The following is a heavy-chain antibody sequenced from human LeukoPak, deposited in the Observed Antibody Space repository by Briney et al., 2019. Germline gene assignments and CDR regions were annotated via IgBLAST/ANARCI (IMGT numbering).Heavy chain of an antibody. J-gene: IGHJ4*02. D-gene: IGHD6-13*01. CDR2: IYYSGST. Sequence: PSQTLSLTCTVSGGSISSGGYYWSWIRQHPGRGLEWIGYIYYSGSTYYNPSLKSRVTISADTSKNHFSLTLSSVTAADTAVYYCARARSAAGNFDYWGQGTLVTVSS. CDR3: ARARSAAGNFDY. CDR1: GGSISSGGYY. V-gene: IGHV4-31*03.